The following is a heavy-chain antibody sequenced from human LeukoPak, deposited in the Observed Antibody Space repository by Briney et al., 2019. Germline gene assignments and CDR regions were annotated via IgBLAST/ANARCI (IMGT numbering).Heavy chain of an antibody. CDR1: GFTFSSYW. J-gene: IGHJ4*02. Sequence: PGGSLRLSCAASGFTFSSYWMHWVRQAPGKGLVWVSRINSDGISTGYADSVKGRFTISRDNAKNTLYLQMNSLRAEDTAVYYCARDLEWFGDVDDYWGQGTLVTVSS. CDR2: INSDGIST. CDR3: ARDLEWFGDVDDY. D-gene: IGHD3-10*01. V-gene: IGHV3-74*01.